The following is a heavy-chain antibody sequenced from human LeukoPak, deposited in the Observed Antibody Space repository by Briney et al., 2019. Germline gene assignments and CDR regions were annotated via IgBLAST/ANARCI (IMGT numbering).Heavy chain of an antibody. D-gene: IGHD6-13*01. CDR2: IYTSGST. CDR3: ARVTGYVMEDYFDY. J-gene: IGHJ4*02. V-gene: IGHV4-61*02. Sequence: SQTLSLTCTVSGGSISSGSYYWSWIRQPAGKGLEWIGRIYTSGSTNYNPSLKSRVTISVDTSKNQFSLRLSSVTAADTAVYYCARVTGYVMEDYFDYWGQGTLVTVSS. CDR1: GGSISSGSYY.